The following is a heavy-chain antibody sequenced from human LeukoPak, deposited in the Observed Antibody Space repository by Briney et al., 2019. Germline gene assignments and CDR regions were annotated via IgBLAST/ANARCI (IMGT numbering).Heavy chain of an antibody. CDR2: ISGISGSTT. J-gene: IGHJ6*02. CDR3: AKNFASARGVPYAMDV. Sequence: GGSLRLSCAASGFNFADHAMRWVRQAPGKGLEWVSAISGISGSTTIYADSVKGRFAVSRDNSRNTLFLQMNSLRAEDTAVYYCAKNFASARGVPYAMDVWGQGTTVTVAS. D-gene: IGHD3-10*01. V-gene: IGHV3-23*01. CDR1: GFNFADHA.